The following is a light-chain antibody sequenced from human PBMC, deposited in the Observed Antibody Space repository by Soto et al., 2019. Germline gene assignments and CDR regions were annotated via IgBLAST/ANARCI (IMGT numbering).Light chain of an antibody. CDR1: QSISSW. V-gene: IGKV1-5*03. J-gene: IGKJ2*01. CDR3: QQYNSYSPYT. CDR2: KAS. Sequence: DIQMTQSPSTLFASVGDRVTITCRASQSISSWLAWYQQKPGKAPNLLIYKASSLESGVPSRFSGSGSGTEFTLTISSLQPDDVATYYCQQYNSYSPYTFGQGTKLEIK.